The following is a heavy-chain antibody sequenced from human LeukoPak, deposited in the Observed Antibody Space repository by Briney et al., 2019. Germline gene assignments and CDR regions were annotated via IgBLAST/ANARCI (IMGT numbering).Heavy chain of an antibody. D-gene: IGHD1-26*01. V-gene: IGHV1-46*01. CDR2: INPSSGST. CDR1: GGTFSSYA. CDR3: ARGLDSGSYRAPPDY. Sequence: ASVKVSCKASGGTFSSYAISWVRQAPGQGLEWMGIINPSSGSTSYAQKFQGRVTMTRDTSTSTVYMELSSLRSEDTAVYYCARGLDSGSYRAPPDYWGQGTLVTVSS. J-gene: IGHJ4*02.